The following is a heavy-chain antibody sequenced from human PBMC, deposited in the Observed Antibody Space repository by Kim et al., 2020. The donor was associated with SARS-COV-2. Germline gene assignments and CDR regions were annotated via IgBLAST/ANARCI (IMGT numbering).Heavy chain of an antibody. CDR3: AKEFGGSGSHDAFDI. Sequence: DAGKGRLTNSRDNSKNTLYLQRNSLRAEDTAVYYCAKEFGGSGSHDAFDIWGQGTMVTVSS. D-gene: IGHD3-10*01. V-gene: IGHV3-23*01. J-gene: IGHJ3*02.